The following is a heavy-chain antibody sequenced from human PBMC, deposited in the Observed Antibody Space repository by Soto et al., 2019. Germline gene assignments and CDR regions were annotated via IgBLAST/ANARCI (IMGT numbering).Heavy chain of an antibody. CDR1: GDSVSDNSAA. Sequence: HTLSLTCAISGDSVSDNSAAWNWIRQSPSRGLEWLGRTYYRSKWYNDYAVSVKSRITVTPDTSKNQFSLHLNSVTPEDTAVYYCAREFAYYVSIDIYLDYWSQGALVTVSP. CDR2: TYYRSKWYN. D-gene: IGHD3-16*01. CDR3: AREFAYYVSIDIYLDY. V-gene: IGHV6-1*01. J-gene: IGHJ4*02.